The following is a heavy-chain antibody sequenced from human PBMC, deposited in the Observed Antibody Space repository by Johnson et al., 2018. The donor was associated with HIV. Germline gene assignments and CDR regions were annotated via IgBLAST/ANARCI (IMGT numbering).Heavy chain of an antibody. CDR3: ATLTVRSRAFDI. D-gene: IGHD4-17*01. Sequence: VLLVESGGAMVRPGGSLRLSCIGTGFIFENFGMSWVRQGPGKGLEWISGINWNGDTTTYADSVKGRFTVSRDNAKTSLYLQLNGLRAEDTALYYCATLTVRSRAFDIWGQGTLVTVSS. V-gene: IGHV3-20*04. CDR2: INWNGDTT. CDR1: GFIFENFG. J-gene: IGHJ3*02.